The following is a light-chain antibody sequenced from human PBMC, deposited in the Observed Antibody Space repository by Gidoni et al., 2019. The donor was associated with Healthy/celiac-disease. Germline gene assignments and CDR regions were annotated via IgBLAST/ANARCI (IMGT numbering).Light chain of an antibody. J-gene: IGLJ1*01. Sequence: QSALPQPASVSGSPGPSITISCTGTSSDVGGYNYVSWYQQHPGKAPKLMIYDVSNRPSGVSNRFSGSKSGNTASLTISGLQAEDEADYYCSSYTSSSTLKVFGTGTKVTVL. CDR1: SSDVGGYNY. V-gene: IGLV2-14*01. CDR3: SSYTSSSTLKV. CDR2: DVS.